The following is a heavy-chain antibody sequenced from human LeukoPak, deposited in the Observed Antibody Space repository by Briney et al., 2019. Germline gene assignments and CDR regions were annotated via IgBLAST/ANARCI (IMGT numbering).Heavy chain of an antibody. Sequence: GASVKVSCKASGYTFTSFDINWVRQATGQGLEWMGWMNPNSGNTGYAQKFQGRVTMTRNTSISTAYMELSSLRSEDTAVYYCARGVTIFGVVIPYYYYMDVWGKGTTVTVSS. D-gene: IGHD3-3*01. CDR1: GYTFTSFD. V-gene: IGHV1-8*01. CDR3: ARGVTIFGVVIPYYYYMDV. J-gene: IGHJ6*03. CDR2: MNPNSGNT.